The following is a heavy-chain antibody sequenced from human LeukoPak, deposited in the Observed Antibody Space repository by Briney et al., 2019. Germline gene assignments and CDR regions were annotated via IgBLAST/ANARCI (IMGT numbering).Heavy chain of an antibody. J-gene: IGHJ4*02. CDR2: INHSGST. V-gene: IGHV4-34*01. CDR1: GGSFSGYY. Sequence: SETLSLTCAVYGGSFSGYYWSWIRQPPGKGLEWIGEINHSGSTNYNPSLKSRVTISVDTSKNQFSLKLSSVTAADTAVYYCARGGYSYGSPFGYWGQGTLDTVSS. CDR3: ARGGYSYGSPFGY. D-gene: IGHD5-18*01.